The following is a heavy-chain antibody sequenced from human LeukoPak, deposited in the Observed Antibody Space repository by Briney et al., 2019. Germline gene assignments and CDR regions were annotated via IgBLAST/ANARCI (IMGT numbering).Heavy chain of an antibody. CDR3: STAVPGEMATIGIFDY. CDR2: FDPEDGET. J-gene: IGHJ4*02. Sequence: ASVKVSCKVSGYTLTQLSMHWVRQAPGKGLEWMGGFDPEDGETIYAQKFQGRVTITEDTSTDPAYMQLSTLTSEATAAYSFSTAVPGEMATIGIFDYWGQGTLVTVSS. CDR1: GYTLTQLS. V-gene: IGHV1-24*01. D-gene: IGHD5-24*01.